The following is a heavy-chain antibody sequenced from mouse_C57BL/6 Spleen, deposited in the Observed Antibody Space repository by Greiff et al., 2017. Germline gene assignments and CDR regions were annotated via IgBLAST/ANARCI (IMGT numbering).Heavy chain of an antibody. Sequence: EVKLMESGPELVKPGASVKIPCKASGYTFTDYNMDWVKQSHGKSLEWIGDINPNNGGTIYNQKFKGKATLTVDKSSSTAYMELRSLTSEDTAVYYCARSELTSAMDYWGQGTSVTVSS. D-gene: IGHD4-1*01. J-gene: IGHJ4*01. CDR3: ARSELTSAMDY. V-gene: IGHV1-18*01. CDR1: GYTFTDYN. CDR2: INPNNGGT.